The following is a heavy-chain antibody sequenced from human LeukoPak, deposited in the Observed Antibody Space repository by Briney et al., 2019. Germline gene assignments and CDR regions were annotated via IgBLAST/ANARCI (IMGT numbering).Heavy chain of an antibody. D-gene: IGHD6-19*01. V-gene: IGHV1-69*06. Sequence: ASVKVSCKASGGTFSSYAISWVRQAPGQGLEWMGGIIPIFGTANYAQKFQGRVTITADKSTSTAYMEQSSLRSEDTAVYYCASSSYPGIAVAGTEPNWFDPWGQGALVTVSS. CDR2: IIPIFGTA. CDR3: ASSSYPGIAVAGTEPNWFDP. J-gene: IGHJ5*02. CDR1: GGTFSSYA.